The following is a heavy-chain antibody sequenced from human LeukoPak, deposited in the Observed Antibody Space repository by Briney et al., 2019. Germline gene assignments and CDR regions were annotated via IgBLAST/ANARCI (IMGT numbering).Heavy chain of an antibody. CDR3: ARDLGGIYATQSTDGDY. V-gene: IGHV4-4*07. D-gene: IGHD2-15*01. Sequence: SETLSPTGTVPGGSISSNYWSWIRQPAGKALEWIGRTYTSGSTNYTPSLKSRVTISVDTSKTELSLQLSSATAPATPVYYCARDLGGIYATQSTDGDYWGQGTLVTVSS. CDR1: GGSISSNY. J-gene: IGHJ4*02. CDR2: TYTSGST.